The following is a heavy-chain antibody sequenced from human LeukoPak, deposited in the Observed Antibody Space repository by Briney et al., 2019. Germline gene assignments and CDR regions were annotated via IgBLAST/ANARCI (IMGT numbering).Heavy chain of an antibody. V-gene: IGHV3-53*01. D-gene: IGHD5-24*01. CDR3: ARGVEMATKYYFDY. CDR1: GFIVSSNY. Sequence: GGSLRLSCAASGFIVSSNYMSWVRQAPGKGLEWVSVIYSGGSTYYADSVKGRFTISRDNSKNTLYLQMNSLRAEDTAVYYCARGVEMATKYYFDYWGQGTLVTVSS. CDR2: IYSGGST. J-gene: IGHJ4*02.